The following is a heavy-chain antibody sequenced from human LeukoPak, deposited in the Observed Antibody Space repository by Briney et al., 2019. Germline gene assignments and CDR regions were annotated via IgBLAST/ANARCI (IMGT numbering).Heavy chain of an antibody. D-gene: IGHD2-15*01. J-gene: IGHJ4*02. CDR1: GFTFSDYY. Sequence: GGSLRPSCAASGFTFSDYYMDWVRQAPGKGLEWVVNIKYDGSEKYYVDSVRGRFTISRDNVKNSLYLQMNSLTPEDTAVYFCAKDCSGGSCYDYWGQGTLVTVSS. CDR3: AKDCSGGSCYDY. CDR2: IKYDGSEK. V-gene: IGHV3-7*04.